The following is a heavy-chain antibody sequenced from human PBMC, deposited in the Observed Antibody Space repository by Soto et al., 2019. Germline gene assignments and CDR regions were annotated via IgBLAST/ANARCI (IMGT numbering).Heavy chain of an antibody. J-gene: IGHJ3*02. Sequence: QVQLVQSGAEVKKPGASVKVSCKASGYTFTNYVIHWVRQAPGQSLELRGWVGIGSTKTDYSQKYLGRVTFSSEKSENRAHMELSGLKSEDTALYYCAREGVASATHPWGDDFDIWGQGIMDTVSS. V-gene: IGHV1-3*04. CDR2: VGIGSTKT. D-gene: IGHD3-16*01. CDR1: GYTFTNYV. CDR3: AREGVASATHPWGDDFDI.